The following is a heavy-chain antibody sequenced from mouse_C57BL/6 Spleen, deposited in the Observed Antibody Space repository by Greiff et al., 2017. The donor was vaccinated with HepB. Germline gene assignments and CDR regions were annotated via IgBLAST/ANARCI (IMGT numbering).Heavy chain of an antibody. J-gene: IGHJ4*01. CDR1: GYTFTSYW. CDR2: IDPSDSET. Sequence: QVQLQQPGAELVRPGSSVKLSCKASGYTFTSYWMHWVKQRPIQGLEWIGNIDPSDSETHYNQKFKDKATLTVDKSSSTAYMQLSSLTSEDSAVYYCARSADYYGSTYYYAMDYWGQGTSVTVSS. V-gene: IGHV1-52*01. D-gene: IGHD1-1*01. CDR3: ARSADYYGSTYYYAMDY.